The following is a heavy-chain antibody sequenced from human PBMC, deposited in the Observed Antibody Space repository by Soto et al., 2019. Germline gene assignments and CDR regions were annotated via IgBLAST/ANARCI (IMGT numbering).Heavy chain of an antibody. Sequence: TSETLSLTYTVSGGSISSSSYYWGWIRQPPGKGLEWIGSIYYSGSTYYNPSLKSRVTISVDTSKNQFSLKLSSVTAADTAVYYCAYMGFLDDFWSGYYGGYFDYWGQGTLVTVSS. CDR2: IYYSGST. V-gene: IGHV4-39*01. D-gene: IGHD3-3*01. CDR3: AYMGFLDDFWSGYYGGYFDY. CDR1: GGSISSSSYY. J-gene: IGHJ4*02.